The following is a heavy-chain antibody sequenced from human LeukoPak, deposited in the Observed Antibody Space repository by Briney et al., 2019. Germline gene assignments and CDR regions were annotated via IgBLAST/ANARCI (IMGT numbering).Heavy chain of an antibody. CDR3: ARQQSGQQGDAFDI. J-gene: IGHJ3*02. CDR2: IGTAGDT. CDR1: GFTFSSYD. D-gene: IGHD2-15*01. V-gene: IGHV3-13*01. Sequence: GGSLRLSCAASGFTFSSYDMHWVRQATGKGLEWVSAIGTAGDTYYPGSVKGRFTISRENAKNSLYLQMNSLRAGDTAVYYCARQQSGQQGDAFDIWGQGTMVTVSS.